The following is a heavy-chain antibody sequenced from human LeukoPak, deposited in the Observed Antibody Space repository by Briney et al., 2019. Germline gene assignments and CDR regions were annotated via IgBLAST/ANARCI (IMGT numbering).Heavy chain of an antibody. J-gene: IGHJ3*02. CDR3: ARARLPDRTEAFDI. CDR2: ISRPSNNT. D-gene: IGHD3-16*02. CDR1: GFTFSTYS. V-gene: IGHV3-21*01. Sequence: GGSLRLSCAASGFTFSTYSMNWVRQAPGKGLEWVSSISRPSNNTYYTDSVKGRFTISRDNARNSLYLQMDSLRAEDTAVYYCARARLPDRTEAFDIWGQGTMVTVSS.